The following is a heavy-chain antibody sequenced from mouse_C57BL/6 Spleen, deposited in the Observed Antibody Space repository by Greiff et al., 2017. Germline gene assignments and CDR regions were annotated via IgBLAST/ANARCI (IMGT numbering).Heavy chain of an antibody. CDR3: ARHEECDGYSDWYFDV. CDR2: FYPGSGSI. Sequence: QVHVKQSGAELVKPGASVKLSCKASGYTFTEYTIHWVKQRSGQGLEWIGWFYPGSGSIKYNEKFKDKATLTADKSSSTVYMELSRLTSEDSAVYFCARHEECDGYSDWYFDVWGTGTTVTVSS. CDR1: GYTFTEYT. D-gene: IGHD2-3*01. V-gene: IGHV1-62-2*01. J-gene: IGHJ1*03.